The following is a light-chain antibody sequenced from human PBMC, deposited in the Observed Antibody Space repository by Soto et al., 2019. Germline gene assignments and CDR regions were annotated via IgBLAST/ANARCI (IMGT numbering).Light chain of an antibody. CDR1: SSDVGGYNY. Sequence: QSALTQPASVSGSPGQSNTISCTGTSSDVGGYNYVSWYQQHPGKAPKLTSYDVSNRPSGVSNRFSGSKSGNTASLTISGLQTTEEANYYFISYTSSSTSVVFGGGTTLTVL. V-gene: IGLV2-14*01. CDR3: ISYTSSSTSVV. CDR2: DVS. J-gene: IGLJ2*01.